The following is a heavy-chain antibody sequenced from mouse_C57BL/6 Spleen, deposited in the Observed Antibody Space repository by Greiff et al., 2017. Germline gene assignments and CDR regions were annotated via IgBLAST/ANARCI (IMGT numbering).Heavy chain of an antibody. CDR3: ARFSTTVYFDY. Sequence: EVQLQQSGPELVKPGASVKISCKASGYTFTDYYMNWVKQSHGKSLEWIGDINPNNGGTSYNQKFKGKATLTVDKSSSTAYMELRSLTSEDSAVYYCARFSTTVYFDYWGQGTTLTVSS. J-gene: IGHJ2*01. V-gene: IGHV1-26*01. CDR1: GYTFTDYY. CDR2: INPNNGGT. D-gene: IGHD1-1*01.